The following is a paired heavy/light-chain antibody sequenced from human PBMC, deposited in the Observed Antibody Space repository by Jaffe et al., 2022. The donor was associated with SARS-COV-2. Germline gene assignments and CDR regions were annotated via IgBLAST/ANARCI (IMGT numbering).Heavy chain of an antibody. CDR3: VKDRYNWNYFDY. CDR1: GFTFSNYA. V-gene: IGHV3-64*05. J-gene: IGHJ4*02. Sequence: EVQLVESGGGLVQPGGSLRLSCSASGFTFSNYAMHWVRQAPGKGLEYVSGISSNGGNTHYVDSLKGRFTISRDNSKNTLYVQMSSLRAEDTAIYYCVKDRYNWNYFDYWGQGTLVTVSS. D-gene: IGHD1-20*01. CDR2: ISSNGGNT.
Light chain of an antibody. V-gene: IGLV2-11*01. CDR1: SSDVGGYNY. J-gene: IGLJ2*01. CDR2: DVS. CDR3: CSYAGSYTLV. Sequence: QSALTQPRSVSGSPGQSVTISCTGSSSDVGGYNYVSWFQQHPGKAPKLLIYDVSQRPSGVPDRFSGSKSGNTASLTISGLQAEDEADYYCCSYAGSYTLVFGGGTRLTVL.